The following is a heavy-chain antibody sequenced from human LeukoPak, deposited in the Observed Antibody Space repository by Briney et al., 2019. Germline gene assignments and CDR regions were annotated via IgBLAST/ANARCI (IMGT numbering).Heavy chain of an antibody. V-gene: IGHV4-59*01. CDR1: GGSISSYY. CDR2: IYYSGST. D-gene: IGHD5-18*01. CDR3: ARTTEGGYTYDYFYYYYMDV. J-gene: IGHJ6*03. Sequence: PSETLSLTCTVSGGSISSYYWSWIRQPPGKGLEWIGYIYYSGSTNYNPSLKSRVTISVDMSKNQFSLKLSSVTAADTAVYYCARTTEGGYTYDYFYYYYMDVWGKGTTVTISS.